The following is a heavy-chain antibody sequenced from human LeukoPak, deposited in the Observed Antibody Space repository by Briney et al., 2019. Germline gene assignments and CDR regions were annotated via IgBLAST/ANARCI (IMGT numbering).Heavy chain of an antibody. V-gene: IGHV3-66*01. CDR2: IYSGGST. CDR3: ARESYYYDSSGYSYDNNYYYYYMDV. D-gene: IGHD3-22*01. J-gene: IGHJ6*03. Sequence: PGGSLRLSCAASGFTVSSNYMSWVRQAPGKGLEWVSVIYSGGSTYYADSVKGRFTISRDNSKNTLYLQMNSLRAEDTAVYYCARESYYYDSSGYSYDNNYYYYYMDVWGKGTTVTISS. CDR1: GFTVSSNY.